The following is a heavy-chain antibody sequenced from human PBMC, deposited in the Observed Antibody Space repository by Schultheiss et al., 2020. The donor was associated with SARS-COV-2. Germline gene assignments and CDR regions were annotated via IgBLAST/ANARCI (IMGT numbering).Heavy chain of an antibody. V-gene: IGHV3-48*04. CDR3: ASTPSSVAYYYYYYMDV. CDR2: ISSSSSTI. D-gene: IGHD3-22*01. CDR1: GFTFSSYA. Sequence: GGSLRLSCAASGFTFSSYAMSWVRQAPGKGLEWVSYISSSSSTIYYADSVKGRFTISRDNAKNSLYLQMNSLRAEDTAVYYCASTPSSVAYYYYYYMDVWGKGTTVTVSS. J-gene: IGHJ6*03.